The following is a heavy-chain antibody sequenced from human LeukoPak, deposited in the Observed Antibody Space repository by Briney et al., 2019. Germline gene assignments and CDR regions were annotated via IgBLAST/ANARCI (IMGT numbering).Heavy chain of an antibody. D-gene: IGHD2-21*02. CDR1: GFTFSSYS. CDR3: ARACGGDCFLVQGEDAFDI. V-gene: IGHV3-21*01. Sequence: GGSLRLSCAASGFTFSSYSMNWVRQAPGKGLEWVSSISSSSSYIYYADSVKGRFTISRDNAKNSLYLQMNSLRAEDTAVYYCARACGGDCFLVQGEDAFDIWGQGTMVTVSS. J-gene: IGHJ3*02. CDR2: ISSSSSYI.